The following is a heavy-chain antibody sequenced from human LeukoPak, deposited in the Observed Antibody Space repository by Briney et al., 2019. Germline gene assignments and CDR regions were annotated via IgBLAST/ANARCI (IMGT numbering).Heavy chain of an antibody. Sequence: GESLKISCKGFGYTFTTYWIGWVRQMPGKGLEWMGIIYPGDSDTRYSPSFQGQVTISADKSISTAYLQWSSLKASDTAMYYCARRRDGSTFDYWGQGTLVTVSS. D-gene: IGHD2-2*01. CDR2: IYPGDSDT. V-gene: IGHV5-51*01. CDR3: ARRRDGSTFDY. CDR1: GYTFTTYW. J-gene: IGHJ4*02.